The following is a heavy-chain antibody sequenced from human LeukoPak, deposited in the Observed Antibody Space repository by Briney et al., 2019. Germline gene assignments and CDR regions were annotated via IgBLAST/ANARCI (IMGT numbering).Heavy chain of an antibody. V-gene: IGHV3-23*01. D-gene: IGHD1-26*01. CDR2: ISGSGGST. Sequence: PGGSLRLSCAASGFTFSSHAMSWVRQAPGKGLEWVSGISGSGGSTYYADSVKGRFTISRDNSKNTLYLQMNSLRAEDTAIYYCAKEPYSGSQLLDYWGQGTLVTVSS. J-gene: IGHJ4*02. CDR1: GFTFSSHA. CDR3: AKEPYSGSQLLDY.